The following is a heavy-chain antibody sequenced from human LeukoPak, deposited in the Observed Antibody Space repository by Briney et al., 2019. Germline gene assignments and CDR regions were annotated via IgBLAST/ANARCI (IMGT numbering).Heavy chain of an antibody. V-gene: IGHV4-39*01. CDR3: ARALPDDYDILTGYFYYFDY. Sequence: TETLSLTCTVSGGSISSSSYYWGWIRQPPGKGLEWIESIYYGGSTHYNPSLKSRVTISVDKSKNQFSLKLSSVTAADTAVYYCARALPDDYDILTGYFYYFDYWGQGTLVTVSS. D-gene: IGHD3-9*01. CDR2: IYYGGST. CDR1: GGSISSSSYY. J-gene: IGHJ4*02.